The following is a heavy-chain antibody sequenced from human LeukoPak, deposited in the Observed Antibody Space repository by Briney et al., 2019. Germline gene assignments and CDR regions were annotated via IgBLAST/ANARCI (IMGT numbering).Heavy chain of an antibody. V-gene: IGHV3-11*01. CDR1: GFTFSDYY. J-gene: IGHJ4*02. CDR3: ARGSRAPSF. Sequence: GGSLRLSCAASGFTFSDYYMSWIRQAPGKGLEYISYISTGGTAINYADSVKGRFTISRDNAKSSLYLQMNNLRVEDTAIYYCARGSRAPSFGGQGTLVTVSS. D-gene: IGHD3-10*01. CDR2: ISTGGTAI.